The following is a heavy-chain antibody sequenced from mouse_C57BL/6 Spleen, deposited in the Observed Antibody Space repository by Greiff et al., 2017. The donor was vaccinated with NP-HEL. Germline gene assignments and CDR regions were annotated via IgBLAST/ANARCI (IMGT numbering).Heavy chain of an antibody. D-gene: IGHD2-5*01. J-gene: IGHJ3*01. V-gene: IGHV1-64*01. CDR3: ARGDYSNSVRLSLFAY. Sequence: VQLQQPGAELVKPGASVKLSCKASGYTFTSYWMHWVKQRPGQGLEWIGMIHPNSGSTNYNEKFKSKATLTVDKSSSTAYMQLSSLTSEDSAVYYCARGDYSNSVRLSLFAYWGQGTLVTVSA. CDR1: GYTFTSYW. CDR2: IHPNSGST.